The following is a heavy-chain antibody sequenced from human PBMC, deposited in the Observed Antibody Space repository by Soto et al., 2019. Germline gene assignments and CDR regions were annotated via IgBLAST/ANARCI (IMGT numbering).Heavy chain of an antibody. V-gene: IGHV1-69*06. Sequence: QVQLVQSGAEVKKPGSSVKVSCKASGGTFSSYAISWVRQAPGQGLAWMGGIIPIFGTANYAQKFQGRVTITADKSTSTAYMELSRLRYEDTAVYYCARDLRDDGLYDFWSGDYPHWFDPWGQGTLVTVSS. CDR1: GGTFSSYA. J-gene: IGHJ5*02. CDR3: ARDLRDDGLYDFWSGDYPHWFDP. D-gene: IGHD3-3*01. CDR2: IIPIFGTA.